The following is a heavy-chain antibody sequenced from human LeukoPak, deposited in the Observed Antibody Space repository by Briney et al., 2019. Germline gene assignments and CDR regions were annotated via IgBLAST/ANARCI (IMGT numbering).Heavy chain of an antibody. Sequence: SETLSLTCAVSGGSISINSYYWGWIRQPPGKGLEWIGSIYYSGSTSYNPSLKSRVTLSVHTSKTQFSLKLSSVTAADTAVYYCARACGITMIVVLNDDAFDIWGHGTMVTVSS. CDR2: IYYSGST. CDR3: ARACGITMIVVLNDDAFDI. J-gene: IGHJ3*02. CDR1: GGSISINSYY. V-gene: IGHV4-39*07. D-gene: IGHD3-22*01.